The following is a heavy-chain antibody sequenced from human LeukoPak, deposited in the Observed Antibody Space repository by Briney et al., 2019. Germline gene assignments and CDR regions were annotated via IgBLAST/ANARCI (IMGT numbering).Heavy chain of an antibody. CDR2: FTSRSRSI. V-gene: IGHV3-21*01. J-gene: IGHJ6*02. Sequence: GGSLRLSCEVSGVSLSSYSMTWVRQAPGKGLEWVASFTSRSRSIYYADSVKGRFTISRDNAKESLYLQMNSLRAEDTAVYYCAKSTMVRGVISLDYYGMDVWGQGTTVTVSS. CDR1: GVSLSSYS. CDR3: AKSTMVRGVISLDYYGMDV. D-gene: IGHD3-10*01.